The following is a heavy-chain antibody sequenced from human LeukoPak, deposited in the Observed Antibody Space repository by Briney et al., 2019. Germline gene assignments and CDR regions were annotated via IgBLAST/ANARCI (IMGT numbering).Heavy chain of an antibody. J-gene: IGHJ6*03. CDR3: ARAYSETYGLGYYYMDV. CDR1: GFSFGDYA. CDR2: SSSSSYI. D-gene: IGHD1-26*01. V-gene: IGHV3-21*01. Sequence: GGSLRLSCTTSGFSFGDYAMSWFRQAPGKGLEWVSSSSSSSYIYYADSVKGRFTISRDNAKNSLYLQMNSLRAEDTAVYYCARAYSETYGLGYYYMDVWGKGTTVTISS.